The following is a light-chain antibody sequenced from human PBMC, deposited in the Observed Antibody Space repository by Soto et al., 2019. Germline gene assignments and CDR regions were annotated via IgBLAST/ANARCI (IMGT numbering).Light chain of an antibody. Sequence: EIVLTQSPGTLSLSPGERATLSCRASQSINSRYLAWYQQKPGQAPRLLIYGSSSRATVIPDRFSGSGSATDFTLTSSRLEHEDFAVYYCQQFGSSPGFTFGHGTKVDIK. J-gene: IGKJ3*01. CDR1: QSINSRY. CDR2: GSS. CDR3: QQFGSSPGFT. V-gene: IGKV3-20*01.